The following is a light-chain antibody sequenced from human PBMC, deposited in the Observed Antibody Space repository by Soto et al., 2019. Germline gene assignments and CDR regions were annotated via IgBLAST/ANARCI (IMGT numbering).Light chain of an antibody. Sequence: QSALTQPASVSGSPGQSITISCTGTSSDVGGYNYVSWYQQHPGKAPKLMMYEVSNRPSGVSNRFSGSRSGNTASLTISGLQSEDEAEYYCNSYTSNSTFVFGTGTKLTVL. CDR3: NSYTSNSTFV. CDR2: EVS. V-gene: IGLV2-14*01. J-gene: IGLJ1*01. CDR1: SSDVGGYNY.